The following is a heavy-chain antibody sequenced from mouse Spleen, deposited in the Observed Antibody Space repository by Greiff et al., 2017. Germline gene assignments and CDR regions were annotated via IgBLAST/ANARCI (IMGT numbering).Heavy chain of an antibody. CDR2: IWTGGGT. CDR1: GFSLSSYA. J-gene: IGHJ4*01. Sequence: VKLVESGPGLVAPSQSLSITCTVSGFSLSSYAISWVRQPPGKGLEWLGVIWTGGGTNYNSALKSRLSISKDNPKSQVFLKVNSVQTDDTARYHCARRPDLGHYYPMDYWGQGTSVTVSS. V-gene: IGHV2-9-1*01. CDR3: ARRPDLGHYYPMDY.